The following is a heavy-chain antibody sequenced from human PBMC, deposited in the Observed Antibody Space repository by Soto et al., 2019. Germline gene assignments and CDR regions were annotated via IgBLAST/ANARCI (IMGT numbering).Heavy chain of an antibody. J-gene: IGHJ4*02. Sequence: PGGSLRLSCAASGFTVSSNYMSWVRQAPGKGLEWVSVIYSGGSTYYADSVKGRFTISRDNSKNTLYLQMNSLRAEDTAVYYCAREYYDILPGWYYFDFCGQGTLVTVSS. CDR2: IYSGGST. V-gene: IGHV3-66*01. D-gene: IGHD3-9*01. CDR1: GFTVSSNY. CDR3: AREYYDILPGWYYFDF.